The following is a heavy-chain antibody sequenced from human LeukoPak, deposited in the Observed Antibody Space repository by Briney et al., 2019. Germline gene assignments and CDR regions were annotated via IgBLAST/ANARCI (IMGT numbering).Heavy chain of an antibody. CDR3: ARDPALDY. J-gene: IGHJ4*02. Sequence: GGSLRLSCAASGFTFNTYWMTWVRQAPGKGLEWVANIKQDGSEKYYVDSVKGRFTISRDNSKNTLYLQMNSLRAEDTAVYYCARDPALDYWGQGTLVTVSS. V-gene: IGHV3-7*01. CDR2: IKQDGSEK. CDR1: GFTFNTYW.